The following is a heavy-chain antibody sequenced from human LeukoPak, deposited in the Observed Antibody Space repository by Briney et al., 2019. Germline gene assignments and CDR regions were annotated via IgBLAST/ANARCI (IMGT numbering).Heavy chain of an antibody. CDR2: INHSGST. Sequence: SETLSLTCAVYGGSFSGYYWSWIRQPPGKGLEWTGEINHSGSTNYNPSLKSRVTISVDTSKNQFSLKLSSVTAADTAVYYCARGRTMQQQLVGEDYWGQGTLVTVSS. J-gene: IGHJ4*02. CDR1: GGSFSGYY. V-gene: IGHV4-34*01. CDR3: ARGRTMQQQLVGEDY. D-gene: IGHD6-13*01.